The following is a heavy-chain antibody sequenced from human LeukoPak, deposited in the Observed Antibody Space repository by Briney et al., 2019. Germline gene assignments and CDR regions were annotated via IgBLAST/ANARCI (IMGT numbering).Heavy chain of an antibody. D-gene: IGHD3-16*01. Sequence: GGSLRLSCAPSGFPFDRYWMSWVRLAPGKGLEWVANIKHDGSEETFVDSVKGRFTISRDNAENSLYLQMNSLRAEDTAVYYCARQPIYEAYFDFWGQGTLVTVSS. J-gene: IGHJ4*02. CDR3: ARQPIYEAYFDF. CDR1: GFPFDRYW. V-gene: IGHV3-7*01. CDR2: IKHDGSEE.